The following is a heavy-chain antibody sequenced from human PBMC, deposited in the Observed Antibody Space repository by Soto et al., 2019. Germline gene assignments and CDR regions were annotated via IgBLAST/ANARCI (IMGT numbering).Heavy chain of an antibody. CDR3: TKHYAPPGGGALGFAP. V-gene: IGHV4-39*01. Sequence: PSETLSLTCTVSGASISSSNYYWGWIRQPPGKGLEWIGSIYYSGSTYYNVSVKSRVAMSVDTPKNQFSLKLSSATAADTALYYGTKHYAPPGGGALGFAPWGQGTLVTVS. D-gene: IGHD3-16*01. CDR2: IYYSGST. J-gene: IGHJ5*02. CDR1: GASISSSNYY.